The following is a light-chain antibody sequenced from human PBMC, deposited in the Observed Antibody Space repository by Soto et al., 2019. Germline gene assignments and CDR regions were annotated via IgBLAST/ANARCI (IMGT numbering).Light chain of an antibody. CDR3: QHYGDSPWT. J-gene: IGKJ1*01. CDR2: GAS. CDR1: QSVSNNY. Sequence: EIVMTQSPATLSVSQGERATLSCRASQSVSNNYLAWYQQKPGQAPRLLIYGASNRATGIPDRFSGSGSGPDFTLTISRLEPEDFAVYFCQHYGDSPWTFGQGTKVDIK. V-gene: IGKV3-20*01.